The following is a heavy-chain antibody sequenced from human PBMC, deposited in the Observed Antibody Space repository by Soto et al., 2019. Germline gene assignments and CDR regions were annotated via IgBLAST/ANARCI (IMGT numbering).Heavy chain of an antibody. Sequence: QVQLQASGPGLVKPSETLSLTCTVSGGSISSYYWSWIRQPPGKGLEWMGYIYYSGSTNYNPSHKSRVPISVDTSKNQFSLMLSSVPAADTALYYCARTYGRNFDYWGLGTVVTVSS. CDR1: GGSISSYY. CDR3: ARTYGRNFDY. D-gene: IGHD3-10*01. J-gene: IGHJ4*02. V-gene: IGHV4-59*01. CDR2: IYYSGST.